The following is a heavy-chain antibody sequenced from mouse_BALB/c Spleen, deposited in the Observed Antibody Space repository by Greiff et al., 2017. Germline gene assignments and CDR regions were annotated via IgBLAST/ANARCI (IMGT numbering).Heavy chain of an antibody. D-gene: IGHD2-4*01. J-gene: IGHJ3*01. V-gene: IGHV1-9*01. CDR1: GYTFSSYW. CDR3: ARYDYDGAY. Sequence: QVQLQQSGAELMKPGASVKISCKATGYTFSSYWIEWVKQRPGHGLEWIGEILPGSGSTNYNEKFKGKATFTADTSSNTAYMQLSSLTSEDSAVYYCARYDYDGAYWGQGTLVTVSA. CDR2: ILPGSGST.